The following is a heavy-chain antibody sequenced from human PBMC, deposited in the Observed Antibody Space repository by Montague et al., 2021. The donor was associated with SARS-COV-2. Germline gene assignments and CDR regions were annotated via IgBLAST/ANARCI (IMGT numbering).Heavy chain of an antibody. CDR1: GFTFDDYA. CDR3: AKEVGESPSFDY. CDR2: ISWNSGST. D-gene: IGHD2-15*01. J-gene: IGHJ4*02. Sequence: SLRLSCAASGFTFDDYAMHWVRQAPGKGLEWVSGISWNSGSTGYADSVKGRSTISRDNAKNSLYLQMNSLRAEDTALYYCAKEVGESPSFDYWGQGTLVTVSS. V-gene: IGHV3-9*01.